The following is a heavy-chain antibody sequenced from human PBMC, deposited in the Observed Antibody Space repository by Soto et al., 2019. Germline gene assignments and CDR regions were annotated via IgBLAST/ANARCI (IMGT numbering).Heavy chain of an antibody. Sequence: QVQLQESGPGLVKPSQTLTLTCSVSGGSINSGGYYWTWIRQHPGKGLEWIGNIYYSGSTSYKPSLNSRVTISIDTSKTHFSLKLSSVTAADTAVYYCARSSISKKIDYWGQGTLVTVSS. CDR3: ARSSISKKIDY. CDR1: GGSINSGGYY. CDR2: IYYSGST. D-gene: IGHD2-2*01. J-gene: IGHJ4*02. V-gene: IGHV4-31*03.